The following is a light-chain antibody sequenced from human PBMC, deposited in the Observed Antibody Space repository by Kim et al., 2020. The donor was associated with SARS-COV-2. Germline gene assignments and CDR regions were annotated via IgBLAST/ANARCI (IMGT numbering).Light chain of an antibody. CDR2: AAS. Sequence: VGDLVTLPCRSSQDLSSHFNLYHQPPGRAPKLVVYAASTLQGGVPSRFSGSGSETDFTLTISSLQPEDIATYFCQQTYASPLTFGPGTQLEIK. CDR1: QDLSSH. CDR3: QQTYASPLT. J-gene: IGKJ5*01. V-gene: IGKV1-39*01.